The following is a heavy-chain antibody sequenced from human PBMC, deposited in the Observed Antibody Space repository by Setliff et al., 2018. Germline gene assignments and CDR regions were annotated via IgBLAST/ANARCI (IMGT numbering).Heavy chain of an antibody. Sequence: GGSLRLSCAASGFTFYNYWMNWVRQAPGKGLEWVSSISSNGGSTYYADSVKGRFTISRDNARNSLYLQMNSLRADDTAVYYCARSAANGGHDPFDIWGQGTMVTVSS. CDR2: ISSNGGST. D-gene: IGHD6-25*01. J-gene: IGHJ3*02. CDR1: GFTFYNYW. CDR3: ARSAANGGHDPFDI. V-gene: IGHV3-21*01.